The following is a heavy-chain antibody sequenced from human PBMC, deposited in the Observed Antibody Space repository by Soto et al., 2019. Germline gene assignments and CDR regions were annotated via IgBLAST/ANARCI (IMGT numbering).Heavy chain of an antibody. CDR1: GGSISSSSYY. CDR2: IYYSGST. D-gene: IGHD2-8*01. J-gene: IGHJ4*02. Sequence: QLQLQESGPGLVKPSETLSLTCTVSGGSISSSSYYWGWIRQPPGKGLEWIGSIYYSGSTYYNPFLKSRVTISVDTSKNQFSLKLSSVTAADTAVYYCAINRYCTNGVCYIFFDYWGQGTLVTVSS. CDR3: AINRYCTNGVCYIFFDY. V-gene: IGHV4-39*01.